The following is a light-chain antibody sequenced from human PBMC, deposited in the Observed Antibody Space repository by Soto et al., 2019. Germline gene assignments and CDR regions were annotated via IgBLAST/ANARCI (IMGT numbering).Light chain of an antibody. J-gene: IGKJ1*01. V-gene: IGKV1-39*01. CDR1: QSISRY. CDR2: ATS. Sequence: DIQMTQSPSSLSASVVDRVTISCRASQSISRYLNWYQQKPGLVPKLLIYATSTLQSGVPSRFSGSGAGKDYTLTITSLRIEDFETRYCPQSYTSARTCGQGTKVDI. CDR3: PQSYTSART.